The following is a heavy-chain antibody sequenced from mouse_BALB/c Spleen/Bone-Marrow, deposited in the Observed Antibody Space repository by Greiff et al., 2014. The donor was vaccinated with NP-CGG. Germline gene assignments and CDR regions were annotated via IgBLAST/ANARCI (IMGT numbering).Heavy chain of an antibody. CDR2: IYPGNSDT. D-gene: IGHD2-4*01. J-gene: IGHJ3*01. CDR3: TRVITTGSDWFAY. V-gene: IGHV1-5*01. Sequence: VQLQQSGTVLARPGASVKMSCKASGYTFTSYWMHWVKQRPGQGLEWIGTIYPGNSDTSYNQKFKGKAKLTAVTSTSTAYMELSSLTNEDSAVYYCTRVITTGSDWFAYWGQGTLVTVS. CDR1: GYTFTSYW.